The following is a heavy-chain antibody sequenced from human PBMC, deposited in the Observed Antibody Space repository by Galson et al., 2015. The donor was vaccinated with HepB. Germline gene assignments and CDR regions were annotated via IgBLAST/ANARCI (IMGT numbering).Heavy chain of an antibody. CDR3: ARVDSGSYRKNYNYYYGMDV. CDR1: GGNFLNHA. D-gene: IGHD1-26*01. J-gene: IGHJ6*02. Sequence: SVKVSCKASGGNFLNHAFSWVRQAPGQGLEWMGGILPILGTANYAQKFQGRVTISAQESTSTVYMELRSLRSEDTAVYYCARVDSGSYRKNYNYYYGMDVWGQGTTVTV. CDR2: ILPILGTA. V-gene: IGHV1-69*13.